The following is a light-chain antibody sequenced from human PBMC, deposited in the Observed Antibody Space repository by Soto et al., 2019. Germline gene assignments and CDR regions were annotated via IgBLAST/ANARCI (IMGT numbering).Light chain of an antibody. J-gene: IGLJ2*01. CDR1: SSDAGGYNY. CDR2: EVS. V-gene: IGLV2-8*01. CDR3: SSYAGSNNL. Sequence: QSVLTQPPSASGSPGQSVTISCTGTSSDAGGYNYVSWYQQHPGKAPKLMIYEVSKRPSGVPDRFSGSKSGNTASLTVSGLQAEDEADYYCSSYAGSNNLFGGGTKLTVL.